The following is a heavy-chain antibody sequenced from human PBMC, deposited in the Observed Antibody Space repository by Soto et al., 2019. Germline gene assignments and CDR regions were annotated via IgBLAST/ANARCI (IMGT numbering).Heavy chain of an antibody. J-gene: IGHJ4*02. CDR2: IRSETNSYAT. D-gene: IGHD4-17*01. Sequence: GGSLRLSCAASGFTFSGSAMHWVRQASGKGLEWVGRIRSETNSYATAYAASVKGRFTISRDDSKNSLYLQMNSLKVEDTAVYYCARATTVTDYWGQGALVTVSS. CDR1: GFTFSGSA. CDR3: ARATTVTDY. V-gene: IGHV3-73*01.